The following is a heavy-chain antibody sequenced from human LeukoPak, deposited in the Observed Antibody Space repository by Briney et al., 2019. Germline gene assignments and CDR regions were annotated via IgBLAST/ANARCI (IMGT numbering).Heavy chain of an antibody. V-gene: IGHV3-48*04. J-gene: IGHJ4*02. D-gene: IGHD6-19*01. CDR3: ARVTVAGTMNY. CDR2: ISSSGSTI. Sequence: GGSLRLSCAASGFTFSTYSMNWVRQAPGKGLEWVSYISSSGSTIYYADSVKGRFTISRDNAKNSLYLQMNSLRAEDTAVYYCARVTVAGTMNYWGQGTLVTASS. CDR1: GFTFSTYS.